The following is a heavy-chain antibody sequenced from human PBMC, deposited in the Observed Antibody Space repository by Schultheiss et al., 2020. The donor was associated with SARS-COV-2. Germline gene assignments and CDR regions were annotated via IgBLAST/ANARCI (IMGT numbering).Heavy chain of an antibody. J-gene: IGHJ5*02. V-gene: IGHV3-30-3*01. D-gene: IGHD3-16*02. CDR1: GFTFSSYA. CDR3: AKGHDYVWGSYRDGNWFDP. Sequence: GGSLRLSCAASGFTFSSYAMHWVRQAPGKGLEWVAVISYDGSNKYYADSVKGRFTISRDNSKNTLYLQMNSLRAEDTAVYYCAKGHDYVWGSYRDGNWFDPWGQGTMVTVSS. CDR2: ISYDGSNK.